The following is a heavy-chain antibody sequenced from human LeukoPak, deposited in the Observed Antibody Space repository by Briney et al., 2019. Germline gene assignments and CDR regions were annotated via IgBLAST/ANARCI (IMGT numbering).Heavy chain of an antibody. CDR2: IRSKADNYAT. CDR3: TQSNY. V-gene: IGHV3-73*01. Sequence: GGSLRLSCAASGFTFSGSPILWVRQASGKGLEWVGRIRSKADNYATAYAASVQGGCAISRDDSKSTAYLQLNSLKTEDTAVYYCTQSNYWGQGALVTVSS. J-gene: IGHJ4*02. CDR1: GFTFSGSP.